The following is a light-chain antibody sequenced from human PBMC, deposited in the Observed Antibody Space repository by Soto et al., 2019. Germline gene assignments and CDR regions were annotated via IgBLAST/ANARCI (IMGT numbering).Light chain of an antibody. CDR1: QSISSW. J-gene: IGKJ1*01. V-gene: IGKV1-5*01. CDR3: QQYNSPTWT. Sequence: DIQMTQSPSTLSASVGDRVTLTCRASQSISSWLAWYQQKPGKAPKLLIYDASSLESGVPSRFSGSGSGTEFTLTISSLQPDDFATYYCQQYNSPTWTFGQGTKVEIK. CDR2: DAS.